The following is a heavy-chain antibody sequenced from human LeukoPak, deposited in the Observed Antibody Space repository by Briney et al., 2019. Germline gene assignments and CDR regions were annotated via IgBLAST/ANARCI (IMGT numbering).Heavy chain of an antibody. D-gene: IGHD1-26*01. Sequence: GASVKVSCKASGYTFTGYYMHWVRQAPGRGLEWMGRINPNSGGTNYAQKFQGRVTMTRDTSISTAYMELSRLRSDDTAVYYCARSSGSLPYNWFDPWGQGALVTVSS. CDR3: ARSSGSLPYNWFDP. V-gene: IGHV1-2*06. J-gene: IGHJ5*02. CDR2: INPNSGGT. CDR1: GYTFTGYY.